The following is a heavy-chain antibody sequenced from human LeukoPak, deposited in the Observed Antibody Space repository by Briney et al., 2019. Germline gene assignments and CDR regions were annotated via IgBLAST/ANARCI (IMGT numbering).Heavy chain of an antibody. D-gene: IGHD1-20*01. CDR3: ASLDLTGTPRAYDY. CDR2: ISSSGSTI. V-gene: IGHV3-48*03. Sequence: GGSLRLSCAASGFTFSSYEMNWVRQAPGKGLEWVSYISSSGSTIYYADSVKGRFTISRDNAKNSLYLQMNSLRAEDTAVYYCASLDLTGTPRAYDYWGQGTLVTVSS. J-gene: IGHJ4*02. CDR1: GFTFSSYE.